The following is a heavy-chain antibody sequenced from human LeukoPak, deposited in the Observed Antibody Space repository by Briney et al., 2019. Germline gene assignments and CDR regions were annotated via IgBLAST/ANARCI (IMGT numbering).Heavy chain of an antibody. D-gene: IGHD6-19*01. CDR3: ARFRAVAGTYYYYGMDV. V-gene: IGHV1-3*01. Sequence: GASVKVSCKASGYTFTSYAMHWVRQAPGQRLEWMGWINAGNGNTKYSQKFQGRVTITRDTSASTAYMELSSLRSEDTAVYYCARFRAVAGTYYYYGMDVWGQGTTVTVSS. CDR1: GYTFTSYA. J-gene: IGHJ6*02. CDR2: INAGNGNT.